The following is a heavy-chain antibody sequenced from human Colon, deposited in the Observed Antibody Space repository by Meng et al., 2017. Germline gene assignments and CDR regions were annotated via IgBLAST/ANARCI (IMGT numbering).Heavy chain of an antibody. CDR2: MNPNSGNT. J-gene: IGHJ5*02. V-gene: IGHV1-8*01. CDR1: GYIFTNYD. Sequence: VRCGAEVKKPGAPVKVSCKASGYIFTNYDTNWVRQATGQGLEWMGWMNPNSGNTGYAQKFQGRVTMTRNASISTAYMELSSLRSDDTAVYYCARAIAAAGSNWFDLWGQGTLVTVSS. D-gene: IGHD6-13*01. CDR3: ARAIAAAGSNWFDL.